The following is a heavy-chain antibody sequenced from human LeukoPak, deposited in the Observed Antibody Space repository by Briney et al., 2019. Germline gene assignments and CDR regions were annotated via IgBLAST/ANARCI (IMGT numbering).Heavy chain of an antibody. J-gene: IGHJ4*02. D-gene: IGHD1-26*01. CDR1: GITFSNSW. Sequence: GGSLRLSCAASGITFSNSWMHWVRQAPGKGLVWVSRINSDGSTRDYADSVRGRFTISRDNAKNTVYLQMNSLRAEDTAVYYCAAMAWGWGQGTLVTVSS. V-gene: IGHV3-74*01. CDR2: INSDGSTR. CDR3: AAMAWG.